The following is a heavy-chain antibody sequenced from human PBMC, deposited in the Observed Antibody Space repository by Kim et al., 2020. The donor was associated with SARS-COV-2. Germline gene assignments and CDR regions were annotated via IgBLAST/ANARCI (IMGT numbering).Heavy chain of an antibody. D-gene: IGHD6-19*01. CDR1: GFTFENSF. CDR2: VSGDGGTT. V-gene: IGHV3-43*02. Sequence: GGSLRLSCAASGFTFENSFMHWFRQAPGKGLEWVALVSGDGGTTYYADSVKGRFTISRDNSKDSLYLQMNSLRTDDTAFYYCSKGSGWLPRDWGQGTLVTVSS. J-gene: IGHJ4*02. CDR3: SKGSGWLPRD.